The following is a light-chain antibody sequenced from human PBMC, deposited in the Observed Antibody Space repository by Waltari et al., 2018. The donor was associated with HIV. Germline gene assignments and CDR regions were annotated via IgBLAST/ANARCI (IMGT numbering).Light chain of an antibody. CDR1: TSDVGGYNY. J-gene: IGLJ2*01. CDR2: DVS. CDR3: SSYTSSSTLI. V-gene: IGLV2-14*03. Sequence: QSALTQPASVSGSPGQSITISCTGTTSDVGGYNYVSWYQQHPGKAPKLIISDVSNRPSGVSNRFFGSKSGNTASLTISGLQAEDEADYYCSSYTSSSTLIFGGGTKLTVL.